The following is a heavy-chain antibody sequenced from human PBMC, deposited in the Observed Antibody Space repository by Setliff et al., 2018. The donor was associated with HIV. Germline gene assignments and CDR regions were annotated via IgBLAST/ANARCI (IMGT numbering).Heavy chain of an antibody. J-gene: IGHJ5*02. D-gene: IGHD2-21*02. CDR3: ARHDCDGDCSINWFDP. CDR1: GYAINNNFF. Sequence: SETLSLTCAVSGYAINNNFFWGWVRQPPGKGLEWIGSIYHSGSTYYNPSLKSRVTISLDTSNNYFSLKLSSVTAADTAVYYCARHDCDGDCSINWFDPWGQGTLVTVSS. V-gene: IGHV4-38-2*01. CDR2: IYHSGST.